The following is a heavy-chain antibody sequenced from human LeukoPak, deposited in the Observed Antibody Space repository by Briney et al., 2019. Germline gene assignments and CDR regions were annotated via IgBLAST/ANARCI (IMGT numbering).Heavy chain of an antibody. V-gene: IGHV3-48*04. CDR2: ISSSSSTI. CDR3: ARDRAGIGATGAFDY. Sequence: GGSLRLSCAASGFTFSSYSMNWVRQAPGKGLEWVSYISSSSSTIYYADSVKGRFTISRDNAKNSLYLQMNCLRAEDTAVYYCARDRAGIGATGAFDYWGQGTLVTVSS. D-gene: IGHD1-26*01. J-gene: IGHJ4*02. CDR1: GFTFSSYS.